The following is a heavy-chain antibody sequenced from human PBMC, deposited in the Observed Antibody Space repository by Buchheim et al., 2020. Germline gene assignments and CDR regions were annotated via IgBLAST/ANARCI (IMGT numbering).Heavy chain of an antibody. J-gene: IGHJ4*02. D-gene: IGHD6-13*01. CDR3: ARDRPPWYAYDY. Sequence: EVQLEESGGGLVRPGGSLRLSCVASGFTFEDYGMSWVRQVAGKGLEWVSRINSDGSSTSYADSVKGRFTISRDNAKNTLYLQMNSLRAEDTAVYYCARDRPPWYAYDYWGQGTL. V-gene: IGHV3-74*01. CDR2: INSDGSST. CDR1: GFTFEDYG.